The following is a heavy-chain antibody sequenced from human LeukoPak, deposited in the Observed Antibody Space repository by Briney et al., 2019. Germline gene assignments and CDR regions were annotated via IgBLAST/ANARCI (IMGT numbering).Heavy chain of an antibody. J-gene: IGHJ4*02. CDR1: GFAFSSYA. CDR3: ARDLDYDGPDY. Sequence: GRSLRLSCAASGFAFSSYAIHWVRLPPGKGLEWVALMSFEESKKHYADSAKGRFTVSRDNSKNTVFLQMNRLRVEDTGVYYCARDLDYDGPDYWGQGTLVTVS. D-gene: IGHD3-22*01. V-gene: IGHV3-30*12. CDR2: MSFEESKK.